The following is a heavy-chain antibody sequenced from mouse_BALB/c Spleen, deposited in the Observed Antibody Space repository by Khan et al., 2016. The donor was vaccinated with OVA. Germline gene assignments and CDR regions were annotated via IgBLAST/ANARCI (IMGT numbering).Heavy chain of an antibody. CDR2: INPHIGET. Sequence: VRLQQSGPELVKPGASVKISCKASGYSFTGYFMNWVMQSHGKSLEWIGRINPHIGETFYNQKFKGKATLTVDESSSTAHMELRSLASEDSAVYYCSRSDGSDFDYWGQGTTLTVSS. D-gene: IGHD1-1*01. CDR3: SRSDGSDFDY. J-gene: IGHJ2*01. V-gene: IGHV1-20*02. CDR1: GYSFTGYF.